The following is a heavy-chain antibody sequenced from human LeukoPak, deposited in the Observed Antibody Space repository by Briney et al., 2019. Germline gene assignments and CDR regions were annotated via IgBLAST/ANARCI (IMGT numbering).Heavy chain of an antibody. V-gene: IGHV1-18*01. Sequence: ASVKVSCKASGYTFTSYGISWVRQAPGQGLEWMGWISAYNGNTNYAQKFQGRVTMTRDTSISTVYMELSRLRSDDTAVYYCARERDNRYCSSISCYAFDNWGQGTLVTVSS. D-gene: IGHD2-2*01. J-gene: IGHJ4*02. CDR2: ISAYNGNT. CDR3: ARERDNRYCSSISCYAFDN. CDR1: GYTFTSYG.